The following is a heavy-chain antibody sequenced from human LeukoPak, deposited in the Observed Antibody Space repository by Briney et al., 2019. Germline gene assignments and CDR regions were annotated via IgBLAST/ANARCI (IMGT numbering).Heavy chain of an antibody. V-gene: IGHV4-39*01. CDR2: IYHSGST. CDR1: GGSITSSSYY. J-gene: IGHJ4*02. CDR3: ARPTSYYGDYRW. Sequence: SETLSLTCSVSGGSITSSSYYWGWIRQPPGQGLEWIGSIYHSGSTYYNPSLESRVTISVDTSKNQFFLKLNSVTATDTAVYYCARPTSYYGDYRWWGQGALVTVSS. D-gene: IGHD4-17*01.